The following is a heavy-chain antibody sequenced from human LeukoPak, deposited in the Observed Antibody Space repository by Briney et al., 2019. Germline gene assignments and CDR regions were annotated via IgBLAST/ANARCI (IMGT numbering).Heavy chain of an antibody. J-gene: IGHJ3*02. CDR1: GFTFSSYE. CDR3: ARDYVDIVATSAFDI. D-gene: IGHD5-12*01. CDR2: ISSSGSTI. V-gene: IGHV3-48*03. Sequence: PGGSLRLSCAASGFTFSSYEMNWVRQAPGKGLEWVSYISSSGSTIYYADSVKGRFTISRDNAKNSLYLQMNSLRAEDTAVYYRARDYVDIVATSAFDIWGQGTMVTVSS.